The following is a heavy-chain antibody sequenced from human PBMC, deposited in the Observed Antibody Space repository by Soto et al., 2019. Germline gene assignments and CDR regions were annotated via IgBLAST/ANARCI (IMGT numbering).Heavy chain of an antibody. CDR2: INHSGSP. Sequence: KPSETLSLTCAVYGGSFSGYYWSWIRQPPGKGLEWIGEINHSGSPNYNPSLKSRVTISVDTSKNQFSLKLSSVTAADTAVYYCARDYGDCFDFWGQRTFVTVSS. CDR1: GGSFSGYY. J-gene: IGHJ4*02. V-gene: IGHV4-34*01. D-gene: IGHD4-17*01. CDR3: ARDYGDCFDF.